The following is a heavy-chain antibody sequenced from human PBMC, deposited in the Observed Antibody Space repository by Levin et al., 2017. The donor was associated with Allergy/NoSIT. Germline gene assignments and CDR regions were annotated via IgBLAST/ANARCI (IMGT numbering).Heavy chain of an antibody. D-gene: IGHD6-13*01. V-gene: IGHV4-31*03. CDR2: IYYSGRT. CDR1: GDSISNGGYY. J-gene: IGHJ4*02. CDR3: ARAYSRSDPFFEY. Sequence: NPSETLSLTCTVSGDSISNGGYYWSWIRQHPGKGLEWIGYIYYSGRTYYNPSLKTRVMISVDTSTNQFSLKLSSVTAADTAVYYCARAYSRSDPFFEYWGQGTLVTVSS.